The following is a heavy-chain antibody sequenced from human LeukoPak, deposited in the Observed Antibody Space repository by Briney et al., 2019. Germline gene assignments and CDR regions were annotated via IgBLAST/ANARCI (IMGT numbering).Heavy chain of an antibody. V-gene: IGHV1-18*01. D-gene: IGHD3-9*01. J-gene: IGHJ4*02. CDR1: GYTFTSYG. CDR2: ISAYNGKT. CDR3: ARASGYYDILTGYYNVDY. Sequence: GASVTVSCKASGYTFTSYGISWVRQAPGQGLEGMGWISAYNGKTNYAQKLQGRVTMTTDTSTSTAYMELRSLRSDDTAVYYCARASGYYDILTGYYNVDYWGQGTLVTVSS.